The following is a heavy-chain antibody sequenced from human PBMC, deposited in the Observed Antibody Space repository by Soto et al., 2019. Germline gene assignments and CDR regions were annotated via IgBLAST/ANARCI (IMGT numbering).Heavy chain of an antibody. CDR2: ISVYNGNT. CDR1: GYTFTNDG. D-gene: IGHD3-22*01. CDR3: TREGGDSSGYYFQY. V-gene: IGHV1-18*01. J-gene: IGHJ1*01. Sequence: QVQLVQSGVEVKKPGASVKVSCRTSGYTFTNDGISWVRQAPGQGLEWMGWISVYNGNTKYAQKLQGRVTMTTDTSTSTAYMELRSLKSDDTAMYYCTREGGDSSGYYFQYWGQGTLVTVSS.